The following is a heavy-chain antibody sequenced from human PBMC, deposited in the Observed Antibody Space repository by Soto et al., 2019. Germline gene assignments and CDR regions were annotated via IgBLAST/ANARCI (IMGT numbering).Heavy chain of an antibody. CDR1: GGSISSSSYY. J-gene: IGHJ6*02. CDR2: IYYSGST. CDR3: ARGVRSTMVRGVIGPMDV. V-gene: IGHV4-39*01. D-gene: IGHD3-10*01. Sequence: SETLSLTCTVSGGSISSSSYYWGWIRQPPGKGLEWIGSIYYSGSTYYNPSLKSRVTISVDTSKNQFSLKLSSVTAADTAVYYCARGVRSTMVRGVIGPMDVWGQGTTVTVSS.